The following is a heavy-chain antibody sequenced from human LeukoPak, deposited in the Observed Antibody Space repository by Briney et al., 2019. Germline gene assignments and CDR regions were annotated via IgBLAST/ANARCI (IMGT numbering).Heavy chain of an antibody. CDR2: IYYSGST. V-gene: IGHV4-31*03. CDR3: ARVLVTNCDGDSYHFDY. J-gene: IGHJ4*02. CDR1: GGSISSGGYY. Sequence: SETLSLTCTVSGGSISSGGYYWSWIRQHPGKGLEWIGYIYYSGSTYYNPSLKSRVTISVDTSNNQFSLKLSSVTAADTAVYYCARVLVTNCDGDSYHFDYWGQGTLVTVSS. D-gene: IGHD2-21*02.